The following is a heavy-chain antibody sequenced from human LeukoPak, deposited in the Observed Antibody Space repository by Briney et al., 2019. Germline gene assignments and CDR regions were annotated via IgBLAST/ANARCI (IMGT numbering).Heavy chain of an antibody. V-gene: IGHV3-74*01. J-gene: IGHJ1*01. D-gene: IGHD2-21*02. CDR3: AKDAYCGGDCYPAEYFQH. Sequence: PGGSLRLSCAASGFSFSSYWMHWVRQAPGKGLVWASRIKSDGSSPGYADSVKGRFTISRDNSKNTLYLQMNSLRAEDTAVYYCAKDAYCGGDCYPAEYFQHWGQGTLVTVSS. CDR1: GFSFSSYW. CDR2: IKSDGSSP.